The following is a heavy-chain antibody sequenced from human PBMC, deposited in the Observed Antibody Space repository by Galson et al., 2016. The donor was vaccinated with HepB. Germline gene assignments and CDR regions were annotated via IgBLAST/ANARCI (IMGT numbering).Heavy chain of an antibody. V-gene: IGHV3-11*01. Sequence: SLRLSCAASGFSFSDYYMTWIRQAPGKGLAWVSYISRSGDFISYADSVKGRLTISRDNAKQSVFLQMSSLRAEDTALYYCARSRAIRSSYVGAFDYWGQGTLVTVSS. CDR2: ISRSGDFI. CDR1: GFSFSDYY. CDR3: ARSRAIRSSYVGAFDY. J-gene: IGHJ4*02. D-gene: IGHD3-3*01.